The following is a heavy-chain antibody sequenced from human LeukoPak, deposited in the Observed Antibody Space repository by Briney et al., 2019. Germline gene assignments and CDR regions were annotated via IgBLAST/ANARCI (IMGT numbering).Heavy chain of an antibody. Sequence: GGSLRLSCAASGFTFSTCPLAWVRQAPGRGLEWVSTISFSGDATYYADSVKGRFTISRDNSRNTLYLQMNSLRAEDTAVYYCARAMSTFGGVRNYFDSWGQGTLVTVSS. CDR3: ARAMSTFGGVRNYFDS. V-gene: IGHV3-23*01. J-gene: IGHJ4*02. CDR2: ISFSGDAT. D-gene: IGHD3-16*01. CDR1: GFTFSTCP.